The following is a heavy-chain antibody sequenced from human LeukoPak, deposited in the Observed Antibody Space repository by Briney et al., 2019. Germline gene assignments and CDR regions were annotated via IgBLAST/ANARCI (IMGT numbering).Heavy chain of an antibody. J-gene: IGHJ2*01. Sequence: ASVKVSCKASGYTFTSYDINWVRQATGQGLEWMGWMNPNSGNTGYAQKFQGRVTMTRNTSISTAYMELSSLRSEDTAVYYCASLRDGYNDHWYFDLWGRGTLVTVSS. CDR2: MNPNSGNT. CDR1: GYTFTSYD. CDR3: ASLRDGYNDHWYFDL. V-gene: IGHV1-8*01. D-gene: IGHD5-12*01.